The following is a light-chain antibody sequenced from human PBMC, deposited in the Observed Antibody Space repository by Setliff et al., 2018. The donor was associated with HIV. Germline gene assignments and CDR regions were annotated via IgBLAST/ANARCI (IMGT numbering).Light chain of an antibody. V-gene: IGLV2-14*03. Sequence: ALTQPASVSGSPGQAITISCTGTSDDIGRYYYVSWYQQLPGKAPKLIMYDVSHRPSGVSTRFSGSKSGDTASLTISGLQAEDEAHYYCTSYTINTLYVFGSGTKV. CDR1: SDDIGRYYY. CDR3: TSYTINTLYV. CDR2: DVS. J-gene: IGLJ1*01.